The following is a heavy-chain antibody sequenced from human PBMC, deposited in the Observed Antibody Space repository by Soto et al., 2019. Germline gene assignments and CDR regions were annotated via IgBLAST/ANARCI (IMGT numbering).Heavy chain of an antibody. CDR1: GGSSSSYD. V-gene: IGHV4-59*01. J-gene: IGHJ6*02. CDR2: IYYSGT. D-gene: IGHD6-6*01. CDR3: ARDHRIAARPSYYYYGMDV. Sequence: SETLSLSWSVAGGSSSSYDGSWIRQPPGKGLEWIAYIYYSGTSYNPSLKSRVSISLDTSKNQFSLKLSSVTAADTAVYYCARDHRIAARPSYYYYGMDVWGQGPTLTVPS.